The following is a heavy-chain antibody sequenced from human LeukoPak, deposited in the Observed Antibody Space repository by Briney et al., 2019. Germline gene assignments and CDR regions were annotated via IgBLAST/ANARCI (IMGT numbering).Heavy chain of an antibody. Sequence: GGSLRLSCAASGFTFSSYAMSWVRQAPGQGLEWLSAISGSGFSTHCADSVKGRFTISRDNSKTTLFLQMNSLRAEDTALYYCAKDIEVAITGHYFDLWGRGTLVAVSS. V-gene: IGHV3-23*01. D-gene: IGHD3-22*01. CDR1: GFTFSSYA. CDR2: ISGSGFST. J-gene: IGHJ2*01. CDR3: AKDIEVAITGHYFDL.